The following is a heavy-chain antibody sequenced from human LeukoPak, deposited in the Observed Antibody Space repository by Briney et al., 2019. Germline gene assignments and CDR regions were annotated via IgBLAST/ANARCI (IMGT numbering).Heavy chain of an antibody. CDR1: GFTFSSYS. CDR3: ARDGAAADFDY. CDR2: ISSSSSYI. D-gene: IGHD6-13*01. V-gene: IGHV3-21*01. Sequence: GGSLRLSCAASGFTFSSYSTNWVRQAPGKGLEWVSSISSSSSYIYYADSVKGRFTISRDNAKNSLYLQMNSLRAEDTAVYYCARDGAAADFDYWGQGTLVTVSS. J-gene: IGHJ4*02.